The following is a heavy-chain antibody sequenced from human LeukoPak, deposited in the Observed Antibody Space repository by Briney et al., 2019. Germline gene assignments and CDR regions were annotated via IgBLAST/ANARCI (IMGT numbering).Heavy chain of an antibody. D-gene: IGHD3-10*01. Sequence: ASVKVSCKASGYTFTSYDINWVRQATGQGLEWMGWTNPNSGNTGYAQKFQGRVTITRNTSISTAYMELSRLRSEDTAVYYFARCGSGSWYYFDYWGKGTLVTVST. CDR3: ARCGSGSWYYFDY. CDR2: TNPNSGNT. V-gene: IGHV1-8*03. J-gene: IGHJ4*02. CDR1: GYTFTSYD.